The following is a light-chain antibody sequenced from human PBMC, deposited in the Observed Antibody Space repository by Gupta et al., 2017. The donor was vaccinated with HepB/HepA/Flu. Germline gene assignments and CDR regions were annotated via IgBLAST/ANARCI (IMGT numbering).Light chain of an antibody. CDR1: ALPKQY. CDR3: QSADSSGTYRVV. CDR2: KDS. J-gene: IGLJ2*01. Sequence: SYELTQPPSVSVYPGQTARITGSGDALPKQYAYWYQQKPGQAPVLVIYKDSERPSGIPERFSGSSSGTTVTLTISGVQAEDEADYYCQSADSSGTYRVVFGGGTKLTVL. V-gene: IGLV3-25*03.